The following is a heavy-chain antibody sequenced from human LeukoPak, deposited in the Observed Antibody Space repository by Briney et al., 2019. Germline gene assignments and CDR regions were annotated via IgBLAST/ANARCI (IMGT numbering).Heavy chain of an antibody. Sequence: GGSLRLSCAASGFTFSSYSMNWVRQAPGKGLEWVSSISSSSSYIYYADSVKGRFTISRDNSKNTLYLQMNSLRAEDTAVYYCARDSADVLLWFGEHSNWFDPWGQGTLVTVSS. V-gene: IGHV3-21*01. J-gene: IGHJ5*02. CDR2: ISSSSSYI. CDR3: ARDSADVLLWFGEHSNWFDP. CDR1: GFTFSSYS. D-gene: IGHD3-10*01.